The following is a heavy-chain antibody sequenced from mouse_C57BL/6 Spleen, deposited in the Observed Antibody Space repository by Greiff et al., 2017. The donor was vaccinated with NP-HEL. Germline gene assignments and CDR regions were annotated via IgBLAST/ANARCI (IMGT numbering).Heavy chain of an antibody. J-gene: IGHJ4*01. V-gene: IGHV2-2*01. CDR3: ARGGYGNYVGAKDY. Sequence: QVQLQQSGPGLVQPSQSLSITCTVSGFSLTSYGVHWVRQSPGKGLEWLGVIWTGGSTDYNAAFISRLSISKDNSKSQVFFKMNSLQADETAIYDCARGGYGNYVGAKDYWGQGTSVTVAS. D-gene: IGHD2-10*02. CDR2: IWTGGST. CDR1: GFSLTSYG.